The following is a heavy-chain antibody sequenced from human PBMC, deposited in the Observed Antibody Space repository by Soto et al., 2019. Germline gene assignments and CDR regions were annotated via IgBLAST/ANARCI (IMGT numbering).Heavy chain of an antibody. D-gene: IGHD2-15*01. CDR1: GGSISSGGYY. CDR2: IYYSGST. CDR3: APLSVSLSGPYGIHV. J-gene: IGHJ6*02. Sequence: PSETLSLTCTVSGGSISSGGYYWSWIRQHPGKGLEWIGYIYYSGSTYYNPSLKSRVTISVDTSKNQFSVRPNSVTASDTAVYYCAPLSVSLSGPYGIHVWGQGTTVTVSS. V-gene: IGHV4-31*03.